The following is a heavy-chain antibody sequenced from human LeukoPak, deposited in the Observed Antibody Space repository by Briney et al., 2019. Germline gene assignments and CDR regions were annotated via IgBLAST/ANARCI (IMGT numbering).Heavy chain of an antibody. Sequence: GGSPRLSCAASGFNFRNYGMHWVRQAPGKGLEWVAVIWYDGGNKYDEDSVKGRFTISRENAKNMLYLQMSSLRAEDTAVYYCARDQGAARPWYFDLWGRGTLVTVSS. V-gene: IGHV3-33*01. CDR3: ARDQGAARPWYFDL. J-gene: IGHJ2*01. D-gene: IGHD6-6*01. CDR2: IWYDGGNK. CDR1: GFNFRNYG.